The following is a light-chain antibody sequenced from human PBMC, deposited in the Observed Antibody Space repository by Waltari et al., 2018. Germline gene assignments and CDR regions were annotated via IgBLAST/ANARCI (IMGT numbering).Light chain of an antibody. CDR3: SSYTSSSTLGV. V-gene: IGLV2-14*01. CDR1: SSDVAGYNY. Sequence: QSALTQPASVSGSPGQSITISCTGTSSDVAGYNYVSRYQQHPGKAPKLMIYDVSNRPSGVSNRFSGSKSGNTASLTISGLQAEDEADYYCSSYTSSSTLGVFGGGTKLTVL. CDR2: DVS. J-gene: IGLJ2*01.